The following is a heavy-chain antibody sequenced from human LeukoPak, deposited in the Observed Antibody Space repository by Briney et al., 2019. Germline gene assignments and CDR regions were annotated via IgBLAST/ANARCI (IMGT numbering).Heavy chain of an antibody. J-gene: IGHJ4*02. V-gene: IGHV1-46*01. CDR3: ARGRRILVRDTNAGDFFDY. CDR2: INPSGGST. Sequence: ASVKVSCQASGYTFTRYYMHWVGQAPGQGREGMGIINPSGGSTSYAQNFQGRVTMTRDTSTSTVYMELSSLRSEDTAVYYCARGRRILVRDTNAGDFFDYWAREPWSPSPQ. CDR1: GYTFTRYY. D-gene: IGHD1-26*01.